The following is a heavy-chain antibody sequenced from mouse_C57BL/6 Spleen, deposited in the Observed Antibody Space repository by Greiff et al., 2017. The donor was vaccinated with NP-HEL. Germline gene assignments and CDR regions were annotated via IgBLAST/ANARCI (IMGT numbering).Heavy chain of an antibody. J-gene: IGHJ4*01. CDR2: INPGSGGT. Sequence: VQVVESGAELVRPGTSVKVSCKASGYAFTNYLIEWVKQRPGQGLEWIGVINPGSGGTNYNEKFKGKATLTADKSSSTAYMQLSSLTSEDSAVYFCARSGTDAMDYWGQGTSVTVSS. CDR1: GYAFTNYL. CDR3: ARSGTDAMDY. D-gene: IGHD4-1*01. V-gene: IGHV1-54*01.